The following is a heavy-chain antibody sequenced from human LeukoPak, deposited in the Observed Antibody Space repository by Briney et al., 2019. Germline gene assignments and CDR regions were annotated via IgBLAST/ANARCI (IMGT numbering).Heavy chain of an antibody. J-gene: IGHJ4*02. D-gene: IGHD2-21*02. CDR2: ISSSSSYI. CDR1: GFTFSSYS. CDR3: AKGVKYIVMVTAQHYFDY. Sequence: PGGSLRLSCAASGFTFSSYSMNWVRQAPGKGLEWVSSISSSSSYIYYADSVKGRFTISRDNAKNTLYLQMNTLRADDTAVYYCAKGVKYIVMVTAQHYFDYWGQGTLVTVSS. V-gene: IGHV3-21*01.